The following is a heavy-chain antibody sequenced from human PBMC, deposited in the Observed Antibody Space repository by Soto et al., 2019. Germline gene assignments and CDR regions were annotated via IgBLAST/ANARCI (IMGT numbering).Heavy chain of an antibody. V-gene: IGHV3-30*18. CDR2: ISYDGSNK. D-gene: IGHD4-17*01. Sequence: GGSLRLSCAASGFTFSSYGMHWVRQAPGKGLEWVAVISYDGSNKYYADSVKGRFTISRDNSKNTLYLQMNSLRAEDTAVYYCAKDSSDYGDYVDYYYYGMDVWGQGTTVTVSS. CDR3: AKDSSDYGDYVDYYYYGMDV. CDR1: GFTFSSYG. J-gene: IGHJ6*02.